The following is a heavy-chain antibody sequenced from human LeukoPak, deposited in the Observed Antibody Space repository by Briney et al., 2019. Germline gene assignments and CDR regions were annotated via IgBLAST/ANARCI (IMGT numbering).Heavy chain of an antibody. CDR2: IYYSGST. CDR1: GGSISSSSYY. V-gene: IGHV4-39*07. Sequence: PSETLSLTCTVSGGSISSSSYYWGWIRQPPGKGLEWIGSIYYSGSTYYNPSLKSRVTISVDTSKNQFSLKLSSVTAADTAVYYCARDRGDRPYYFDYWGQGTLVTVSS. J-gene: IGHJ4*02. CDR3: ARDRGDRPYYFDY. D-gene: IGHD2-21*01.